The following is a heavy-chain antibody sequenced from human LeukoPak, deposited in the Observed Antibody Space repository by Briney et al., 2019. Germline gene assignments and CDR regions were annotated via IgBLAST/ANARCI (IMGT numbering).Heavy chain of an antibody. CDR1: GFTVSSNY. V-gene: IGHV3-66*01. D-gene: IGHD3-10*01. Sequence: GGSLRLSCAASGFTVSSNYMSWVRQAPGKGLEWVSVIYSGGSTYYADSVKGRFTISRDNSKNTLYLQMNSLRAEDTAVYYCARDLMVRGVIRGIPDYWGQGTLVTVSS. CDR2: IYSGGST. CDR3: ARDLMVRGVIRGIPDY. J-gene: IGHJ4*02.